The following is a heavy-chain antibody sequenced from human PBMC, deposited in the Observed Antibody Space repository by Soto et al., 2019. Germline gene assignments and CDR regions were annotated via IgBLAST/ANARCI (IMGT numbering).Heavy chain of an antibody. Sequence: QLQLQESGSGLVKPSQTLSLTCAVSGGSISSGGYSWSWIRQPPGKGLEWIGYIYHSGSTYYNPSLKSRVTISVDRSKNQFSLKLSSVTAAATAVYYRARVRDYYDSSGCFDYWGQGTLVTVSS. V-gene: IGHV4-30-2*01. J-gene: IGHJ4*02. CDR2: IYHSGST. D-gene: IGHD3-22*01. CDR1: GGSISSGGYS. CDR3: ARVRDYYDSSGCFDY.